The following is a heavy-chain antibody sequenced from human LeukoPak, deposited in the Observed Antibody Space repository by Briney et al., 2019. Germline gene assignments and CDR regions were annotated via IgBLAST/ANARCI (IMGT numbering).Heavy chain of an antibody. D-gene: IGHD2-2*01. CDR3: ARGSCSSRSCYKRVNGLDV. CDR1: GFTFSNYD. Sequence: GGSLRLSCAASGFTFSNYDMHWVRQATGKGLEWVSAFHTAGDTHYSGSVKGRFATSRENAKNSFYFQMNNLRAGDTAVYYCARGSCSSRSCYKRVNGLDVWGQGTPVTVSS. CDR2: FHTAGDT. V-gene: IGHV3-13*01. J-gene: IGHJ6*02.